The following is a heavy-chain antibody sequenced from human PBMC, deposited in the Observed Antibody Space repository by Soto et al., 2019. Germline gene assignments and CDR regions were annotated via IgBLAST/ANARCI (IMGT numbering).Heavy chain of an antibody. Sequence: SETLSLTCAVYGGSFSGYYWSWIRQPPGKGLEWIGEINHSGSTNYNPSLKSRVTISVDTSKNQFSLKLSSVTAADTAVYYCARRNGYKRNWFDPWGQGTLVTVSS. CDR1: GGSFSGYY. CDR3: ARRNGYKRNWFDP. D-gene: IGHD5-12*01. V-gene: IGHV4-34*01. J-gene: IGHJ5*02. CDR2: INHSGST.